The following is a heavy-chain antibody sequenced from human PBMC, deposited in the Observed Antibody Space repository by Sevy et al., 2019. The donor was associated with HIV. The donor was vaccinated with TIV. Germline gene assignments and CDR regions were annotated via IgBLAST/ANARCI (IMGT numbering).Heavy chain of an antibody. V-gene: IGHV3-23*01. Sequence: GGSLRLSCSASEFTFSSYAMSWVRQAPGKGLEWVSSISGSGRFTYYADFVEGRFIISRDNSKNTLSVQMNSLRAEDTAVCYCAKGFCSGATCPGDYYYYGMDVWGQRTTVTVSS. CDR3: AKGFCSGATCPGDYYYYGMDV. CDR1: EFTFSSYA. J-gene: IGHJ6*02. D-gene: IGHD2-15*01. CDR2: ISGSGRFT.